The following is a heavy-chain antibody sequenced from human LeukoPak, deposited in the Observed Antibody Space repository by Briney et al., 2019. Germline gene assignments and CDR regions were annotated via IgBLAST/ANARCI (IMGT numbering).Heavy chain of an antibody. V-gene: IGHV5-51*01. J-gene: IGHJ4*02. CDR3: AGRTGSGTYYSLFFDY. CDR2: IYPADSDT. D-gene: IGHD1-26*01. CDR1: GYRFTAYW. Sequence: GESLKISCKASGYRFTAYWIGWVRQMPGKGLEWMGVIYPADSDTTYSPSFQGQVTISADKSNNIAYLEWDSLKASDSATYYCAGRTGSGTYYSLFFDYWGQGALVTVSS.